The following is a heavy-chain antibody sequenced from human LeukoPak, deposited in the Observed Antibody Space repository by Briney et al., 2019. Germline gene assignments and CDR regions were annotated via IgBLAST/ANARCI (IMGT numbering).Heavy chain of an antibody. CDR3: VWNSEHYFDF. J-gene: IGHJ4*02. CDR2: IKNKGEGETT. Sequence: PGGSLRLSCAASGFTFTNAWMSWVRQAPGKGLEWVGRIKNKGEGETTDYAAPVKGRFTISRGDSENALFLQMHRLETEDTALYYCVWNSEHYFDFWGQGSLVTVSS. CDR1: GFTFTNAW. D-gene: IGHD1-7*01. V-gene: IGHV3-15*01.